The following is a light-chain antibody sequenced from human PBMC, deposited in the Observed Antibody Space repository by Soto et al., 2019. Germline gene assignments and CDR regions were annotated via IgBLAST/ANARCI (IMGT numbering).Light chain of an antibody. Sequence: QSALTQPPSASGSPGQSVTISCTGTSSDVGGYNYVSWYQQHPGKAPKVLIYEVSKRPSGVPDCFSGSKSGNTASLTVSGLQAEDEAAYSCSSYAGSNNLVFGGGTKLTVL. CDR3: SSYAGSNNLV. CDR2: EVS. CDR1: SSDVGGYNY. V-gene: IGLV2-8*01. J-gene: IGLJ3*02.